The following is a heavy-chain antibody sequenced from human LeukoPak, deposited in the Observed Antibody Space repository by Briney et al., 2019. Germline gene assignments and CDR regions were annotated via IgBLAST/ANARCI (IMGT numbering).Heavy chain of an antibody. Sequence: ASVKVSCKASGYTFTSYDINWVRQATGQGLEWMGWMNPNSGNTGYAQKLQGRVTMTTDTSTSTAYMELRSLRSDDTAVYYCARYCSGGSCYDTWGQGTLVTVSS. D-gene: IGHD2-15*01. J-gene: IGHJ5*02. CDR1: GYTFTSYD. CDR3: ARYCSGGSCYDT. CDR2: MNPNSGNT. V-gene: IGHV1-8*01.